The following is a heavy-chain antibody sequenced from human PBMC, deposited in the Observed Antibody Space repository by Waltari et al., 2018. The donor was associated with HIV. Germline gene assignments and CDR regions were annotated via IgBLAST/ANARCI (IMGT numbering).Heavy chain of an antibody. CDR3: AAGRITIFGVVITAHGMDV. Sequence: QMQLVQSGPEVKKPGTSVKVSCKASGFTFTSSAVQWVRQARGQRLEWIGWIVVGSGNTNYAPKFQERVTITRDMSTSTAYMELSSLRSEDTAVYYCAAGRITIFGVVITAHGMDVWGQGTTVTVSS. J-gene: IGHJ6*02. CDR2: IVVGSGNT. V-gene: IGHV1-58*01. CDR1: GFTFTSSA. D-gene: IGHD3-3*01.